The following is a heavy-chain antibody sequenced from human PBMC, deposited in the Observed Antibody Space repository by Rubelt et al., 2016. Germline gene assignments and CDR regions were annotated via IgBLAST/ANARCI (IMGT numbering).Heavy chain of an antibody. V-gene: IGHV4-39*01. Sequence: QLQLQESGPGLVKPSETLSLTCTVPGGSISSSSYYWGWIRQPPGKGLEWIGSIYYSGSTYYNPSLKSRVTISVDTSKTQFSLKLSSVRAADTAVDYCARSDIAARLQYWGQGTLVTVSS. J-gene: IGHJ4*02. D-gene: IGHD6-6*01. CDR3: ARSDIAARLQY. CDR2: IYYSGST. CDR1: GGSISSSSYY.